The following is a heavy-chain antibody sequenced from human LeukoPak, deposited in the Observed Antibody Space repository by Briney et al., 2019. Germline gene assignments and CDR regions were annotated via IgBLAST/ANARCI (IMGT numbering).Heavy chain of an antibody. D-gene: IGHD6-6*01. CDR1: GFTFSSYA. CDR2: ISGSGGST. CDR3: AKPVESSSSSLLWSRDYYYGMDV. J-gene: IGHJ6*02. Sequence: GGSLRLSCAASGFTFSSYAMSWVRQAPGKGLEWVSAISGSGGSTYYADSVKGRFTISRDNSKNTLYLQMNSLRAEDTAVYYCAKPVESSSSSLLWSRDYYYGMDVWGQGTTVTVS. V-gene: IGHV3-23*01.